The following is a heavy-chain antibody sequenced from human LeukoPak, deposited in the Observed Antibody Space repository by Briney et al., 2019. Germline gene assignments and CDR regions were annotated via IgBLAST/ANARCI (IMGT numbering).Heavy chain of an antibody. CDR1: GYTFTSYG. Sequence: GASVKVSCKASGYTFTSYGISWVRQAPGQGLEWMGWISAYNGNTNYAQKLQGRVTMTTDTSTSTAYMELRSLRSDDTAVYHCARTRDIVVVPATQPLNDYWGQGTLVTVSS. CDR2: ISAYNGNT. J-gene: IGHJ4*02. D-gene: IGHD2-2*01. CDR3: ARTRDIVVVPATQPLNDY. V-gene: IGHV1-18*01.